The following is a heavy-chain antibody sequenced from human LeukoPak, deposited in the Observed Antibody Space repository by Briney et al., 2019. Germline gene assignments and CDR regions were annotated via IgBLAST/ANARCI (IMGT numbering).Heavy chain of an antibody. J-gene: IGHJ4*02. Sequence: PGGSLRLSCAASGFTFNNYAMSWVRQAPGKGLEWVLTITGSGGSTYYADSVKGRFTISRDNSNNTLYLQMNSLRAEDTAVYYCAKSRDSSGYYLSYFDYWGQGTLVTVSS. D-gene: IGHD3-22*01. V-gene: IGHV3-23*01. CDR3: AKSRDSSGYYLSYFDY. CDR1: GFTFNNYA. CDR2: ITGSGGST.